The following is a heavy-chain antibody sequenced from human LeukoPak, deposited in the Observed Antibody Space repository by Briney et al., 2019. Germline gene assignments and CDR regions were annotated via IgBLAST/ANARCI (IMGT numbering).Heavy chain of an antibody. D-gene: IGHD2-2*01. Sequence: SGGSLRLSCAASGFTFSSYEMNWVRQAPGKGLEWVSYISSSGSTIYYADSVKGRFTISRDNAKNSLYLQMNSLSAEDTAVYYCARAPLPWTYCSSTSCQYFDYWGQGTLVTVSS. V-gene: IGHV3-48*03. J-gene: IGHJ4*02. CDR3: ARAPLPWTYCSSTSCQYFDY. CDR2: ISSSGSTI. CDR1: GFTFSSYE.